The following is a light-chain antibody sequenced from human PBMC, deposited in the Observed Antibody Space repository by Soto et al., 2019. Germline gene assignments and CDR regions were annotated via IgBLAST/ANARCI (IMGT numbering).Light chain of an antibody. CDR2: DAS. J-gene: IGKJ5*01. CDR3: QQRSNWPPIT. Sequence: PGERATLSCRASQSVSSYLAWYQQKPGQAARLLIYDASNRATGIPARFSGSGSGTDFTLTISSLEPEDFAVYYCQQRSNWPPITFGQGTRLEIK. CDR1: QSVSSY. V-gene: IGKV3-11*01.